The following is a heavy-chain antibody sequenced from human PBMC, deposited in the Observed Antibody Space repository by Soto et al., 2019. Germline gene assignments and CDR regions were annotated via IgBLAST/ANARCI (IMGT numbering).Heavy chain of an antibody. CDR1: GFTFSSYS. J-gene: IGHJ4*02. D-gene: IGHD3-22*01. CDR3: ARDDSSGYYGSFDY. Sequence: EVQLVESGGGLVQPGGSLRLSCAASGFTFSSYSMNWVRQAPGKGLEWVSYISSSSSTIYYADSVKGRFTISRDNAKNSLYLQMNSLRDEDTAVYYRARDDSSGYYGSFDYWGQGTLVTVSS. V-gene: IGHV3-48*02. CDR2: ISSSSSTI.